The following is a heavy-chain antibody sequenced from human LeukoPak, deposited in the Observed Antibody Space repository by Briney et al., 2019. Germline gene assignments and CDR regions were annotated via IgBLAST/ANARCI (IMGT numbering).Heavy chain of an antibody. CDR1: GGSISSSSYY. CDR3: ARDQSEAGIRRWGGFDP. V-gene: IGHV4-39*07. Sequence: TSETLSLTCTVSGGSISSSSYYWGWIRQPPGKGLEWIGSIYYSGSTYYNPSLKSRVTISVDTSKNQFSLKLSSVTAADTAVYYCARDQSEAGIRRWGGFDPWGQGTLVTVSS. D-gene: IGHD6-19*01. J-gene: IGHJ5*02. CDR2: IYYSGST.